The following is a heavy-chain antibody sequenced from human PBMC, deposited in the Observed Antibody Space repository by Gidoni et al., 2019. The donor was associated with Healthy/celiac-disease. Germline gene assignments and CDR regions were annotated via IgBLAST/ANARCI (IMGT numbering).Heavy chain of an antibody. Sequence: EVQLVESGGGLVKPGGSLRLSCAASGFTFSSYSMNWVRQAPGKGLEWVSSISSSSSYIYYADSVKGRFTIPRDNAKNSLYLQMNSLRAEDTAVYYCARVVAAHDAFDIWGQGTMVTVSS. CDR3: ARVVAAHDAFDI. J-gene: IGHJ3*02. CDR1: GFTFSSYS. D-gene: IGHD6-6*01. CDR2: ISSSSSYI. V-gene: IGHV3-21*01.